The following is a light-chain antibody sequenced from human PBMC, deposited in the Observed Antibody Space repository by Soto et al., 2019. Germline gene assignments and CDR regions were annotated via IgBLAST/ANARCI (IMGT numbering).Light chain of an antibody. CDR3: SSYTGSSTYVV. J-gene: IGLJ2*01. V-gene: IGLV2-14*01. CDR1: SSDVGGYNY. Sequence: QSVLTQPACVSGSPGQSITISCTGTSSDVGGYNYVSWYQQHPGKAPKLMIYDVSNRPSGVSNRFSGSKSANTASLTISGLQAEDEADYYCSSYTGSSTYVVFGGGTKLTVL. CDR2: DVS.